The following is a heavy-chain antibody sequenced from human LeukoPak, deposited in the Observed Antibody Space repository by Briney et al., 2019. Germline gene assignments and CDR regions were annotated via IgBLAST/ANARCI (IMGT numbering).Heavy chain of an antibody. CDR1: GFTFSSYW. V-gene: IGHV3-72*01. CDR3: ARGYSSGWYAGTQYYFDY. CDR2: TRNKANSYTT. J-gene: IGHJ4*02. D-gene: IGHD6-19*01. Sequence: GGSLRLSCAASGFTFSSYWMHWVRQAPGKGLEWVGRTRNKANSYTTEYAASVKGRFTISRDDSKNSLYLQMNSLKTEDTAVYYGARGYSSGWYAGTQYYFDYWGQGTLVTVSS.